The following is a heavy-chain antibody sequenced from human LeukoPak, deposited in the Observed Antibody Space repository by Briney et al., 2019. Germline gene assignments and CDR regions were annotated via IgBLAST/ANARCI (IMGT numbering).Heavy chain of an antibody. CDR2: SGTVGDT. V-gene: IGHV3-13*04. CDR3: VRAAMPYIINGRRFDY. Sequence: GEFLRLSCAASGFTSSAYDMHWVRQITGGGLEWVSTSGTVGDTFYSDSVKGRFTISRENAKNSVHLQMNSLRVEDSAIYFCVRAAMPYIINGRRFDYWGQGTLVTGSS. CDR1: GFTSSAYD. J-gene: IGHJ4*02. D-gene: IGHD2-2*01.